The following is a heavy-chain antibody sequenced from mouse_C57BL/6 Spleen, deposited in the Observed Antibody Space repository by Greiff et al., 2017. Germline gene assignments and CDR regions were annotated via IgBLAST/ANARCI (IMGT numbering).Heavy chain of an antibody. D-gene: IGHD1-1*01. CDR2: IGPGSGNT. CDR3: ARENYYSSSYFDV. J-gene: IGHJ1*03. CDR1: GYTFTDYY. V-gene: IGHV1-77*01. Sequence: VQLQQSGAELVKPGASVKISCKASGYTFTDYYINWVKQRSGQGLEWIGKIGPGSGNTYYNEKFKGNATLTADKSSSTAYMQLSSLTSEDSAVYFCARENYYSSSYFDVWGTGTTVTVSA.